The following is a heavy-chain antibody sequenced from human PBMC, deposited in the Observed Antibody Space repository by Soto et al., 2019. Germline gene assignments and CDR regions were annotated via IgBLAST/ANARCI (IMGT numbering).Heavy chain of an antibody. Sequence: QVQLVESGGGVVQPGRSLRLSCAASGFTSEFTFSSYGMHWVRQAPGKGLEWVAVISYDGSIKFYADSVKGRFTISRDNSKNTLYLQMNSLRVEDTAVYYCAKERSSSWYYFENWGQGTLVTVSS. CDR3: AKERSSSWYYFEN. CDR2: ISYDGSIK. V-gene: IGHV3-30*18. D-gene: IGHD6-13*01. J-gene: IGHJ4*02. CDR1: GFTSEFTFSSYG.